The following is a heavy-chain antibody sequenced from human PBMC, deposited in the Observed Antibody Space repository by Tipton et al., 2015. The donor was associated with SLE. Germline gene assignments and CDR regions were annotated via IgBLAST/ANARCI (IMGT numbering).Heavy chain of an antibody. J-gene: IGHJ4*02. D-gene: IGHD1-1*01. Sequence: TLSLTCTVSGGSISSGSYYWSWIRQPAGKGLEWIGYIYTSGSTNYNPSLKSRVTISVGTSKNQFSLKLSSVTAADTAVYYCARDQTGFEDYWGQGTLVTVSS. CDR1: GGSISSGSYY. V-gene: IGHV4-61*09. CDR3: ARDQTGFEDY. CDR2: IYTSGST.